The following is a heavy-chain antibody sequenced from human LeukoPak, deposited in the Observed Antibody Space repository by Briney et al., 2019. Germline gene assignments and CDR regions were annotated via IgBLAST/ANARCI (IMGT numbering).Heavy chain of an antibody. CDR1: GGSISSYY. D-gene: IGHD5-18*01. V-gene: IGHV4-59*01. CDR3: ARDTTGYSYGSYYYYMDV. J-gene: IGHJ6*03. CDR2: IYYSGST. Sequence: PSETLSLTCTVSGGSISSYYWSWIRQPPGKGLEWIGFIYYSGSTNYNPSLKSRVTISVDTSKNQFFLNLRSVTAADTAVYYCARDTTGYSYGSYYYYMDVWGKGTTVTVSS.